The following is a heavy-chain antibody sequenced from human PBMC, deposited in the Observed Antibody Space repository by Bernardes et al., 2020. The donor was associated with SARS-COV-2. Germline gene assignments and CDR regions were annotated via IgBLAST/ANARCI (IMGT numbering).Heavy chain of an antibody. CDR2: ISGSGAHA. Sequence: GSLRLSCAASGFGFDNYAMTWVRQAPGKGLEWVSVISGSGAHAYYSASVEARFTVSRDNSMKKMFLQMTSLRPEDTAVYYCAKRSKFDILTGFSPLWDWGQGTRVTVSS. D-gene: IGHD3-9*01. CDR1: GFGFDNYA. J-gene: IGHJ4*02. V-gene: IGHV3-23*01. CDR3: AKRSKFDILTGFSPLWD.